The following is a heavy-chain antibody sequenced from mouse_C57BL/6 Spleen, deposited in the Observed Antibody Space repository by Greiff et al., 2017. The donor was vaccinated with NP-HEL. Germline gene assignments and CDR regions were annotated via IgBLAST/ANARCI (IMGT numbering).Heavy chain of an antibody. CDR1: GFNIKDYY. D-gene: IGHD1-1*01. Sequence: VQLKESGAELVKPGASVKLSCTASGFNIKDYYMHWVKQRTEQGLEWIGRIDPEDGETKYAPKFQGKATITADTSSNTAYLQLSSLTSEDTAVYYCARSGSSITTVVHWYFDVWGTGTTVTVSS. V-gene: IGHV14-2*01. CDR3: ARSGSSITTVVHWYFDV. CDR2: IDPEDGET. J-gene: IGHJ1*03.